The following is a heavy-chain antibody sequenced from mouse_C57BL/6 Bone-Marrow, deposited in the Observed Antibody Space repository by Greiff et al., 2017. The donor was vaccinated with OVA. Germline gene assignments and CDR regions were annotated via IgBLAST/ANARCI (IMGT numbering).Heavy chain of an antibody. CDR2: IDPSDSET. J-gene: IGHJ4*01. D-gene: IGHD1-1*01. CDR1: GYTFTSYW. Sequence: VQLQQPGAELVRPGSSVKLSCKASGYTFTSYWMHWVKQRPIQGLEWIGNIDPSDSETHYNQKFKDKATLTVDKSSSTAYMQLSSLTSEDSAVYYCALITTVVARAMDYWGQGTSVTVSS. CDR3: ALITTVVARAMDY. V-gene: IGHV1-52*01.